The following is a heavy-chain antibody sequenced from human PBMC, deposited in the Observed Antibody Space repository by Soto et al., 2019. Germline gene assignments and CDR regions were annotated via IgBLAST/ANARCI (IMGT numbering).Heavy chain of an antibody. CDR1: GGSISSSSVY. V-gene: IGHV4-39*01. Sequence: QLQLQESGPGLVKPSETLSLTCTVSGGSISSSSVYWGWIRQPPGKGLEWIGSMYYTGSTYYKPSLKSRVTISVDSSKNQFSLMLTSVTAADTAVYYCARHDSYGDPIDYWGQGTLVTVSS. J-gene: IGHJ4*02. D-gene: IGHD4-17*01. CDR2: MYYTGST. CDR3: ARHDSYGDPIDY.